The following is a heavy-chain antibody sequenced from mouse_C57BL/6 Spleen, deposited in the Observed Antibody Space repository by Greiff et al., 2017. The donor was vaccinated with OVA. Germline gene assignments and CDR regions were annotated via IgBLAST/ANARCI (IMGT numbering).Heavy chain of an antibody. CDR3: ARRGIYYGAY. Sequence: VQLQQPGAELVRPGSSVKLSCKASGYTFTSYWMDWVKQRPGQGLEWIGNIYPSDSETHYNQKFKDKATLTVDKSSSTASMQLSSLTSEDSAVYYCARRGIYYGAYWGQGTLVTVSA. CDR2: IYPSDSET. CDR1: GYTFTSYW. V-gene: IGHV1-61*01. J-gene: IGHJ3*01. D-gene: IGHD2-1*01.